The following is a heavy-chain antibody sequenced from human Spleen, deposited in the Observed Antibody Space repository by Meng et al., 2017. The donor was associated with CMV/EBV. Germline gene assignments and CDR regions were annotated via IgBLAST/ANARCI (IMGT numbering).Heavy chain of an antibody. Sequence: SVKVSCKASGGTFNSYAISWVRQAPGHGLEWMGGIIPTFGAVNYAQRFQGRLTITTDESTTTAHMELNTLRSEDTAVYYCAREVATKEGTFVLWGQGTLVTVSS. D-gene: IGHD5-24*01. CDR2: IIPTFGAV. V-gene: IGHV1-69*05. J-gene: IGHJ4*02. CDR3: AREVATKEGTFVL. CDR1: GGTFNSYA.